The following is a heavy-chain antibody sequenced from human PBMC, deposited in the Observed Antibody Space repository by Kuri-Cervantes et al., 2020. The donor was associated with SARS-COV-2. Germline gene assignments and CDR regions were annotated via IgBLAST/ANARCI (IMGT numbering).Heavy chain of an antibody. J-gene: IGHJ3*02. V-gene: IGHV3-11*06. Sequence: GESLKISCAASGFTFSDYYMSWIRQAPGKGLEWVSYISSSSSYTNYADSVKGRFTISRDNAKNSLYLQMNSLRAEDTAVYYCARQHPFWSDLKDAFDIWGHGTMVTVSS. CDR2: ISSSSSYT. CDR3: ARQHPFWSDLKDAFDI. D-gene: IGHD3-3*01. CDR1: GFTFSDYY.